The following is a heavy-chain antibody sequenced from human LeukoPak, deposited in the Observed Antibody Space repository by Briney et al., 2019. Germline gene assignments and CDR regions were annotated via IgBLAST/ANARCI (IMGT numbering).Heavy chain of an antibody. CDR1: GGSINSSNYY. Sequence: PSETLSLTCTVSGGSINSSNYYWGWIRQPPGKGLEWIGSIYYSGSTYYNPSLKSRVSISVDTSKDQFSLKLSSVTAADTAVYYYARHRDSSGWYDFDYWGQGTLVTDSS. J-gene: IGHJ4*02. V-gene: IGHV4-39*01. CDR2: IYYSGST. CDR3: ARHRDSSGWYDFDY. D-gene: IGHD6-19*01.